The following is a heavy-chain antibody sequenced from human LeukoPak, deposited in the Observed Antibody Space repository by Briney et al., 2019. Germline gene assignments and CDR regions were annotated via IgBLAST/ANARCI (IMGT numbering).Heavy chain of an antibody. CDR1: EFTFSAYA. CDR2: VRYGGSIK. Sequence: PGGSLRLSCAASEFTFSAYAMHWIRQAPGRGLEWVAFVRYGGSIKYYADSVKGRFTISRDNSKNTLYLQMNSLRAEDTAVYYCTKDLGTEYNIFYYWGQGTLVTVSS. J-gene: IGHJ4*02. CDR3: TKDLGTEYNIFYY. D-gene: IGHD1-7*01. V-gene: IGHV3-30*02.